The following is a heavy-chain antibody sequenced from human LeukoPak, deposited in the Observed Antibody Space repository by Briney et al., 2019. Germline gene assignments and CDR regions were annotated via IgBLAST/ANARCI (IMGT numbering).Heavy chain of an antibody. V-gene: IGHV3-53*01. CDR2: IYSGSTT. D-gene: IGHD5-24*01. CDR3: ATSRDGYIPDY. Sequence: GGSLRLSCAASGFSVRNNYMAWVRQAPGKGLEWVSVIYSGSTTMYADSVKGRFTISRDNSKNTLYPQLNSMRTEDTAVYFCATSRDGYIPDYWGQGTLVTVSS. CDR1: GFSVRNNY. J-gene: IGHJ4*02.